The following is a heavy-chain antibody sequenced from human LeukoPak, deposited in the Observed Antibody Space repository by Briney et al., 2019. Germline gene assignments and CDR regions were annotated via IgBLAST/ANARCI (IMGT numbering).Heavy chain of an antibody. CDR1: GFTFTTYF. V-gene: IGHV3-23*01. D-gene: IGHD6-19*01. CDR3: AKKISGWRIPGDF. CDR2: ISATGGDT. J-gene: IGHJ4*02. Sequence: GGSLRLSCAASGFTFTTYFMTWLRQAPGEGLEWVSSISATGGDTYYADYVKGRFTISRDNSKNTLYLQMNSLRAEDTAVYYCAKKISGWRIPGDFWGQGTLVTVSS.